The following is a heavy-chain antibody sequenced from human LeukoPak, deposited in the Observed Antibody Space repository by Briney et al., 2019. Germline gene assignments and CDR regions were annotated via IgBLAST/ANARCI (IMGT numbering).Heavy chain of an antibody. Sequence: GGSLRLSCAASGFTVSSNYMSWVRQAPGKGLEWVSVIYSGGSTYYPDSVKGRFTISRDNSKNTLYLQMNSLRAEDTAVYYCARDDSNWAFDYWGQGTLVTVSS. D-gene: IGHD4-11*01. CDR1: GFTVSSNY. CDR2: IYSGGST. J-gene: IGHJ4*02. V-gene: IGHV3-66*01. CDR3: ARDDSNWAFDY.